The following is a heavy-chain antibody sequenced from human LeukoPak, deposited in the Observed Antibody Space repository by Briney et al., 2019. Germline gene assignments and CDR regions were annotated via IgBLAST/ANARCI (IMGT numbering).Heavy chain of an antibody. Sequence: ASVKVSCKASGYTFTSYGISWVRQAPGQGLEWMGWISAYNGNTNYAQKLQGRVTMTTDTSTSTAYMELRSLRSDDTAVYYCARDDYSNYIYDYWGQGSLVTVSS. CDR1: GYTFTSYG. V-gene: IGHV1-18*01. CDR3: ARDDYSNYIYDY. J-gene: IGHJ4*02. D-gene: IGHD4-11*01. CDR2: ISAYNGNT.